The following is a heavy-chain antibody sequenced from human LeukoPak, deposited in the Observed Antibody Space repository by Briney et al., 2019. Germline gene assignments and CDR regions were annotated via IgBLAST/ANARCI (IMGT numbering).Heavy chain of an antibody. J-gene: IGHJ5*02. CDR2: IYYSGST. CDR1: GGSISSYY. V-gene: IGHV4-59*01. D-gene: IGHD2-2*02. Sequence: SETLSLTCTVSGGSISSYYWSWIRQPPGKGLEWIGYIYYSGSTNYNPSLKSRVTISVDTSKNQFSLKLSSVTAADTAVYYCARGDIVVVPVAIGFDPWGQGTLVTVSS. CDR3: ARGDIVVVPVAIGFDP.